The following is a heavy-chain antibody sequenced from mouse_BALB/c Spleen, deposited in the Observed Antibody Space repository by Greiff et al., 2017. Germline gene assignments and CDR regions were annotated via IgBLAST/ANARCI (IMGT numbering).Heavy chain of an antibody. CDR3: ARSPHYYGSSYYAMDY. Sequence: QVQLQQSGPELVKPGASVKISCKASGYAFSSSWMNWVKQRPGQGLEWIGRIYPGDGDTNYNGKFKGKATLTADKSSSTAYMQLSSLTSVDSAVYFCARSPHYYGSSYYAMDYWGQGTSVTVSS. CDR2: IYPGDGDT. D-gene: IGHD1-1*01. V-gene: IGHV1-82*01. J-gene: IGHJ4*01. CDR1: GYAFSSSW.